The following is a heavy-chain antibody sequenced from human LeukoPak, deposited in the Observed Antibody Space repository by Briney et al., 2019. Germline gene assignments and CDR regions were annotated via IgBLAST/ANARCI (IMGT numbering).Heavy chain of an antibody. CDR3: ARPVAGSSSLDAFDI. CDR2: IYPGDSDT. D-gene: IGHD6-13*01. CDR1: GSSFTSYW. Sequence: GAPLKISCKGSGSSFTSYWIDWVRQMPGKGLEWMWIIYPGDSDTRYSPSFPGQVTISADQSISNAYLQWSILKASETARYYCARPVAGSSSLDAFDIWGRGTMVTVSS. J-gene: IGHJ3*02. V-gene: IGHV5-51*01.